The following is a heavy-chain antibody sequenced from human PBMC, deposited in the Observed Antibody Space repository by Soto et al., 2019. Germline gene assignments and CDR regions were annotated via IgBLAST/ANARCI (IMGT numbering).Heavy chain of an antibody. D-gene: IGHD6-13*01. J-gene: IGHJ5*02. CDR3: ASVYSSPPDWFDP. CDR1: GGSISSGGYY. CDR2: IYYSGST. Sequence: SETLSLTCTVSGGSISSGGYYWGWIRQHPGKGLEWIGYIYYSGSTYYNPSLKSRVTISVDTSKNQFSLKLSSVTAADTAVYYCASVYSSPPDWFDPWGQGTLVTVSS. V-gene: IGHV4-31*03.